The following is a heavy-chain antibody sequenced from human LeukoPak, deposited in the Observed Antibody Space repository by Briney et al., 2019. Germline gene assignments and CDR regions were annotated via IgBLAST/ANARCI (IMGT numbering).Heavy chain of an antibody. J-gene: IGHJ4*02. CDR1: GFTFSSYE. CDR3: ASRESSMTRSH. V-gene: IGHV3-48*03. CDR2: ISSSGSTI. D-gene: IGHD2/OR15-2a*01. Sequence: GGSLRLSCAASGFTFSSYEMNWVRQAPGKGLEWVSYISSSGSTIYYADSVKGRFTISRDNAKNSLYLQMNSLRAEDTAVYYCASRESSMTRSHWGQGTLVTVSS.